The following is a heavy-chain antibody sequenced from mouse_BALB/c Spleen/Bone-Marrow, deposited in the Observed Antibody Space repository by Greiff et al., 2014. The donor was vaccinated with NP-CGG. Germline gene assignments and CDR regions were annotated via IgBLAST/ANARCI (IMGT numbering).Heavy chain of an antibody. CDR2: IFPSETYT. Sequence: QVQLQQSGAELVRPGASAKLSCKASGYTFTSYWINWVKQRPGQGLEWIGNIFPSETYTNYNQKIKDKATLTVDKSSSTAYMQLSSPTSEDSAVYYCTRDNWDYWGQGTTLTVSS. J-gene: IGHJ2*01. CDR1: GYTFTSYW. CDR3: TRDNWDY. V-gene: IGHV1-69*02. D-gene: IGHD4-1*01.